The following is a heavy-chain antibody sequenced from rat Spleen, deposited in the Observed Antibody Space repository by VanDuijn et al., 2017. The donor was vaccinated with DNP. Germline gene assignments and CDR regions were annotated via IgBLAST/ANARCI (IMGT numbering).Heavy chain of an antibody. CDR2: IWGDGNT. CDR3: TRDNGGPDY. D-gene: IGHD1-11*01. J-gene: IGHJ2*01. Sequence: VQLKESGPGLVKPSETLSLTCTVSGFSLTSYHVSWVRQPPGKGLAWMGIIWGDGNTNYNSALKSRLSINRDTSKSQVFLKMNSLQTDDTAIYYCTRDNGGPDYWGQGVMVTVSS. CDR1: GFSLTSYH. V-gene: IGHV2S75*01.